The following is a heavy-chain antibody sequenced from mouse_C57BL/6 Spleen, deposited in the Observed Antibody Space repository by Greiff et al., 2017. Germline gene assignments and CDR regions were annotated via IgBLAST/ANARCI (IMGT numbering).Heavy chain of an antibody. J-gene: IGHJ4*01. V-gene: IGHV1-67*01. CDR2: ISTYYGDA. CDR3: AEHDAMDY. CDR1: GYTFTAYA. Sequence: VKLLESGPELVRPGVSVKISCKASGYTFTAYAMHWVKQRHATSLEWIGVISTYYGDASYNQKFKAKATLTVDKSSSTAYRELARLTSEDSAVYYCAEHDAMDYWGQGTSVTVS.